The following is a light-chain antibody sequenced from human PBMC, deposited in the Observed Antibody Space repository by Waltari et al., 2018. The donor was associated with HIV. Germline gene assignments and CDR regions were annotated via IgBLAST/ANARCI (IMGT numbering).Light chain of an antibody. CDR1: TSNIGTNT. J-gene: IGLJ3*02. CDR2: SDD. V-gene: IGLV1-44*01. CDR3: AARDDSLNGPV. Sequence: QSVLTQPPSASGPPGQRVYISCSGSTSNIGTNTVNWYQHLPGTAPKLLLYSDDQRPSGVPDRFSGSKSGTSASLAISGLQSEDESDYFCAARDDSLNGPVFGGGTKLTVL.